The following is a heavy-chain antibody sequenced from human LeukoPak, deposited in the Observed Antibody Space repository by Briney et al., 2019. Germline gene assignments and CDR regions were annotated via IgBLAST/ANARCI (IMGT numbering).Heavy chain of an antibody. Sequence: GGSLRLSCAASGFTFSRNWMTWVRQAPGKGLEWVANIKEDGIKRYYLDSVKGRFTISRDNAKNSLYLQMNSLRAEDTAVYYFATPPDYYDSDGYHQGGDWGQGTLVTVSS. CDR1: GFTFSRNW. D-gene: IGHD3-22*01. J-gene: IGHJ4*02. CDR3: ATPPDYYDSDGYHQGGD. CDR2: IKEDGIKR. V-gene: IGHV3-7*03.